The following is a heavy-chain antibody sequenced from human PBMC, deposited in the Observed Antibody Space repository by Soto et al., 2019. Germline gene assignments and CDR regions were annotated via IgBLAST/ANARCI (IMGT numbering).Heavy chain of an antibody. D-gene: IGHD2-15*01. Sequence: GESLKISCKGSGYSFTSYWIGWVLQMPWKGLEWMGIIYPGDSDTRYSPSFQGQVTISADKSISTAYLQWSSLKASDTAMYYCARWAKYCSGGSCYYYYYGMDAWGQGTTVTVSS. CDR2: IYPGDSDT. CDR3: ARWAKYCSGGSCYYYYYGMDA. CDR1: GYSFTSYW. J-gene: IGHJ6*02. V-gene: IGHV5-51*01.